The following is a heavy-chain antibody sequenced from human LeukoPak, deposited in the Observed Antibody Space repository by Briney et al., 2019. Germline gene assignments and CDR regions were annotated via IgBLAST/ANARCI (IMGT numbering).Heavy chain of an antibody. J-gene: IGHJ3*01. Sequence: PGGSLRLSCAASGFTFNNYGMHWVRQAPGKGLEWVAVIWYDGSNRYYADSVKGRFTISRDNSKNTLYLQMNSLRAEDTAVYYCARDGRGAAAPDDAFDVWGQGTMVTVSS. D-gene: IGHD2-2*01. CDR3: ARDGRGAAAPDDAFDV. CDR1: GFTFNNYG. CDR2: IWYDGSNR. V-gene: IGHV3-33*01.